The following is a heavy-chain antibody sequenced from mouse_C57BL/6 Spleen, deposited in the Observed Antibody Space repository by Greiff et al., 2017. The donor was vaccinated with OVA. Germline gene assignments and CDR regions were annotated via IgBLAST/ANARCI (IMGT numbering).Heavy chain of an antibody. CDR2: IDPSDSYT. CDR1: GYTFTSYW. V-gene: IGHV1-69*01. CDR3: AREGIRYFDV. J-gene: IGHJ1*03. Sequence: VQLQQPGAELVMPGASVKLSCKAPGYTFTSYWMHWVKQRPGQGLEWIGEIDPSDSYTNYNQKFKGKSTLTVDKSSSTAYMQLSSLTSEDSAVYYCAREGIRYFDVWGTGTTVTVSS.